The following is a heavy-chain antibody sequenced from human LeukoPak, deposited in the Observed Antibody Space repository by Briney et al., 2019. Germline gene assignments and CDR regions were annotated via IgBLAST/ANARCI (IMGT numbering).Heavy chain of an antibody. CDR1: GFTFSSYS. D-gene: IGHD1-26*01. J-gene: IGHJ4*02. CDR3: ARDLPDGSRDY. V-gene: IGHV3-48*04. CDR2: ISSSSSTI. Sequence: GSLRLSCAASGFTFSSYSMNWVRQAPGKGLEWVSYISSSSSTIYYADSVKGRFTISRDNAKNSLYLQMNSLRAEDTAVYYCARDLPDGSRDYWGQGTLVTVSS.